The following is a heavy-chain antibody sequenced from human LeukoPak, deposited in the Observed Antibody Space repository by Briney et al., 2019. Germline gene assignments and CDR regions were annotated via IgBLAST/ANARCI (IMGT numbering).Heavy chain of an antibody. D-gene: IGHD4-23*01. Sequence: SETLSLTCTVSGGSISSYYWSWIRQPPGKGLEWIGYIYYSGSTNYNPSLKSRVTISVDTSKNQFSLKLSSVTAADTAVYYCARDGVGKTYYYYSMDVWGQGTTVTVSS. CDR1: GGSISSYY. CDR3: ARDGVGKTYYYYSMDV. J-gene: IGHJ6*02. CDR2: IYYSGST. V-gene: IGHV4-59*01.